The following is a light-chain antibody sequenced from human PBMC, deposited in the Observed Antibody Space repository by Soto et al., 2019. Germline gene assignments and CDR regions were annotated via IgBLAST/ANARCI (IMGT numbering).Light chain of an antibody. J-gene: IGKJ1*01. V-gene: IGKV1-13*02. Sequence: AIQFTQSPSSLSASVGDRVTITCRASQGISSALAWYQQKPGKAPKLLIYKASTLKSGVPSRFSGSGSGTEFTLTISSLQPDDFATYYCQHYNSYSEAFGQGTKVDIK. CDR1: QGISSA. CDR2: KAS. CDR3: QHYNSYSEA.